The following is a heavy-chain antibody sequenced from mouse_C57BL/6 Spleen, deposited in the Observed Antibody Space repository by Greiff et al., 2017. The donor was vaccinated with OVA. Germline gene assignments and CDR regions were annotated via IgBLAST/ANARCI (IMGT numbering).Heavy chain of an antibody. CDR2: ISSGSSTI. CDR3: ARGDDY. Sequence: EVMLVESGGGLVKPGGSLKLSCAASGFTFSDYGLHWVSQAPEKGLGWVAYISSGSSTIYYADTVQGRFTISRYNAKNTLFLQMTSLRSEDTAMYYCARGDDYWGQGTSVTVSS. J-gene: IGHJ4*01. V-gene: IGHV5-17*01. CDR1: GFTFSDYG.